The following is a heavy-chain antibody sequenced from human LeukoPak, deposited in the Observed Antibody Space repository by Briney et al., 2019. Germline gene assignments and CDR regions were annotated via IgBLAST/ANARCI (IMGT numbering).Heavy chain of an antibody. J-gene: IGHJ4*02. CDR3: AREYGIAAAGPDY. D-gene: IGHD6-13*01. V-gene: IGHV3-21*01. CDR2: ISSSSSYI. Sequence: GGSLRLSCAASGFTFSSYSMNWVRQARGKGLEWVSSISSSSSYIYYADPVKGRFTISRDNAKNSLYLQMNSLRAEDTAVYYCAREYGIAAAGPDYWGQGTLVTVSS. CDR1: GFTFSSYS.